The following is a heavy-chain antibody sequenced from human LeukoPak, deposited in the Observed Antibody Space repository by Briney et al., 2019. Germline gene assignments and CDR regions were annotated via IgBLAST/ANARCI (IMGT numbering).Heavy chain of an antibody. CDR1: GGSISSYY. CDR2: IYYSGST. CDR3: ARNRYYYDSSGYSFRWFDP. V-gene: IGHV4-59*01. Sequence: PSETLSLTCTVSGGSISSYYWSWIRQPPGKGLEWIGYIYYSGSTNYNPSPKSRVTISVDTSKNQFSLKLSSVTAADTAVYYCARNRYYYDSSGYSFRWFDPWGQGTLVTVSS. D-gene: IGHD3-22*01. J-gene: IGHJ5*02.